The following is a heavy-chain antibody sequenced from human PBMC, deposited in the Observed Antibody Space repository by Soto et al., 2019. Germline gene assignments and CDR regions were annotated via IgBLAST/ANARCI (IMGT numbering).Heavy chain of an antibody. CDR3: ASARGITMVRGVILPTLLYYFDY. J-gene: IGHJ4*02. V-gene: IGHV3-74*01. Sequence: EVQLVESGGGLVQPGGSLRLSCAASGFTFSSYWMHWVRQAPGKGLVWVSRINSDGSSTSYADSVKGRLTISRDNDKNTLYLQMNSLRAEDLAVYYWASARGITMVRGVILPTLLYYFDYWGQGTLITVSS. CDR2: INSDGSST. D-gene: IGHD3-10*01. CDR1: GFTFSSYW.